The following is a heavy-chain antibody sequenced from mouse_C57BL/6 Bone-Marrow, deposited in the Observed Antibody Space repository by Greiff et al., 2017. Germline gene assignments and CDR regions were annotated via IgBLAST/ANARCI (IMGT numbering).Heavy chain of an antibody. J-gene: IGHJ3*01. CDR1: GYTFTSYW. CDR2: IHPNSGST. CDR3: ARGDRELAY. V-gene: IGHV1-64*01. Sequence: QVQLQQPGAELVKPGASVKLSCTASGYTFTSYWMHWVKQRPGQGLEWIGMIHPNSGSTNYNEKFKSKATMTVDKSSSTAYLQRSSLTSEDSAVYYCARGDRELAYWGQGTLVTVSA.